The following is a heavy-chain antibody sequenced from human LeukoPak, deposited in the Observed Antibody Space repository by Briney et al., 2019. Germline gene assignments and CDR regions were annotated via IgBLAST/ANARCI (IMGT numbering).Heavy chain of an antibody. V-gene: IGHV4-4*07. CDR3: ARAAGGTTPFDY. J-gene: IGHJ4*02. D-gene: IGHD2-15*01. Sequence: SETLSLTCTGSGFTINGYYWSWIRQPPGKGLEWIGRISASGNSNYNPSLKSRTTTSLNSTTNQYSLRLRSGTAAEPAIYYDARAAGGTTPFDYWGQGTLVTVSS. CDR1: GFTINGYY. CDR2: ISASGNS.